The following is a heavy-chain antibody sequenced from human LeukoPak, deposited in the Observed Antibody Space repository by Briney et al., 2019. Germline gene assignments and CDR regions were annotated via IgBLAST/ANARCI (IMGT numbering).Heavy chain of an antibody. CDR1: GFTFSSYG. D-gene: IGHD5-18*01. Sequence: GGSLRLSCAASGFTFSSYGMHWVRQAPGKGLEWVAVIWYDGSNKYYADSVKGRFTISRDNSKNTLYLQMNSLRAEDTAVYYCAKEATAMPENWFDPWGQGTLVTVSS. CDR2: IWYDGSNK. V-gene: IGHV3-33*06. J-gene: IGHJ5*02. CDR3: AKEATAMPENWFDP.